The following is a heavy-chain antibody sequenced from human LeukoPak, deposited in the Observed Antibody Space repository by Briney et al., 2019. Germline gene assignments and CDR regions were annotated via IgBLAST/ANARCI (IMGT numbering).Heavy chain of an antibody. CDR2: ISYSGST. D-gene: IGHD5-12*01. CDR1: GVSIRSYL. CDR3: ARRDDCDYDHYFEY. J-gene: IGHJ4*02. Sequence: SETLSLTCTVSGVSIRSYLWSWIRQPPGKGLEWIGYISYSGSTNYNPSLKSRVTISVDASKNQFSLELNSVTAADTAVYYCARRDDCDYDHYFEYWGQGTLVTVSS. V-gene: IGHV4-59*08.